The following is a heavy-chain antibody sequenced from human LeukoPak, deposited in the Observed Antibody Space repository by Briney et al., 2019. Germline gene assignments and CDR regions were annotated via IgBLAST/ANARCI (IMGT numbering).Heavy chain of an antibody. D-gene: IGHD5-12*01. Sequence: ASVKVSCKASGYTFTGYYMHWVRQAPGQGLEWMGWINPNSGGTNYAQKFQGRVTMTRDTSISTAYMELSRLRSDGTAVYYCARTSGGGYDIDYWGQGTLVTVSS. CDR3: ARTSGGGYDIDY. CDR1: GYTFTGYY. CDR2: INPNSGGT. V-gene: IGHV1-2*02. J-gene: IGHJ4*02.